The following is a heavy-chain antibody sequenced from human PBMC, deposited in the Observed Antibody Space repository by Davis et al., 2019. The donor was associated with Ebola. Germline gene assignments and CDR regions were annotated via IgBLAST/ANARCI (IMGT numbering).Heavy chain of an antibody. J-gene: IGHJ4*02. CDR1: GYIFSNYD. CDR3: ARGYGPKCRGGDCVNDY. D-gene: IGHD2-21*02. CDR2: MNGCSGHT. Sequence: ASVKVSCKASGYIFSNYDINWVRQASGQGLEWMGWMNGCSGHTGYVEKFRGRVTMTRNPSTSTAYMELSSLRVDDTAVYYCARGYGPKCRGGDCVNDYWGQGTLVTVSS. V-gene: IGHV1-8*01.